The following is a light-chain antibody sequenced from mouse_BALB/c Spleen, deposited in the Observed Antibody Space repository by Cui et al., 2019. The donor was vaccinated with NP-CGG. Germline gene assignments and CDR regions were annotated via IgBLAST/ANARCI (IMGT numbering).Light chain of an antibody. Sequence: VVPQESTLTTSPGETVTLTCRSSTGAVTTSNYANWVQEKPDHLFTGLIGGTNNRAPGVPARFSGSLIGDKAALTITGAQTEDEAIYFCALWYSNHWVFGGGTKLTVL. CDR3: ALWYSNHWV. CDR1: TGAVTTSNY. CDR2: GTN. J-gene: IGLJ1*01. V-gene: IGLV1*01.